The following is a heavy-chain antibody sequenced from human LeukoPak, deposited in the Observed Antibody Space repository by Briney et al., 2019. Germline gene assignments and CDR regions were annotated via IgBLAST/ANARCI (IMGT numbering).Heavy chain of an antibody. CDR1: GGSVSNSNYC. Sequence: PSETLSLTCTVSGGSVSNSNYCWGWIRQPPGEQLEWIGSIDYSGSPLYNPSLKSRVTISVVTSKNQFSLKLSSVTATDTALYYCARPLDCNYGGTAFDIWGQGTMVTVSS. CDR2: IDYSGSP. CDR3: ARPLDCNYGGTAFDI. V-gene: IGHV4-39*01. D-gene: IGHD4-23*01. J-gene: IGHJ3*02.